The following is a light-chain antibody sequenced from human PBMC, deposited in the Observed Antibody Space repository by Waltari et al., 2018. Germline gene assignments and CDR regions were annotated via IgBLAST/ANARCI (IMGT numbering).Light chain of an antibody. CDR3: SSYTTGSTRYV. J-gene: IGLJ1*01. V-gene: IGLV2-14*03. Sequence: QSALTQPASVSGSPGQSITIPCTGTSSDICAYNFVSWYQKHPGKAPKVMIYDVNNRPSGVSSRFSGSKSGNTASLTISGLQAEDEADYYCSSYTTGSTRYVFGSGTKVTVL. CDR1: SSDICAYNF. CDR2: DVN.